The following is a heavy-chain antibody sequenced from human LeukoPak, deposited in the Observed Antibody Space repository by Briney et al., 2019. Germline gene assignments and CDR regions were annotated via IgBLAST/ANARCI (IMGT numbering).Heavy chain of an antibody. V-gene: IGHV4-59*08. CDR2: ISYSGST. CDR1: GDSISTYY. CDR3: TRGVGDYYYYGMDV. D-gene: IGHD4-17*01. Sequence: SGTLSLTCTVSGDSISTYYWSWIRQPPGEGLEWIGYISYSGSTNYNPSLKSRVTMSVDTSRNQFSLRLSSVTASDTAVYYCTRGVGDYYYYGMDVWGQGTTVTVSS. J-gene: IGHJ6*02.